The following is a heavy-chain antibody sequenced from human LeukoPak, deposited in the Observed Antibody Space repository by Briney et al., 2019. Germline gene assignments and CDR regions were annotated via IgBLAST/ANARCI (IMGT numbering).Heavy chain of an antibody. V-gene: IGHV4-39*01. CDR3: ARLTPDTAMVVDY. D-gene: IGHD5-18*01. CDR2: IYYSGST. J-gene: IGHJ4*02. Sequence: PSETLSLTCTVSGGSISSSSYYRGWIRQPPGKGLEWIGSIYYSGSTYYNPSLKSRVTISVDTSKNQFSLKLSSVTAADTAVYYCARLTPDTAMVVDYWGQGTLVTVSS. CDR1: GGSISSSSYY.